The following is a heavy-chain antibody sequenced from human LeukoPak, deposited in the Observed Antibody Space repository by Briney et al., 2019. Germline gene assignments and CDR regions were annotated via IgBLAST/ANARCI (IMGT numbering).Heavy chain of an antibody. D-gene: IGHD3-9*01. CDR3: ARSPGGYYDILTGYYMVPYFDY. CDR2: ISAYNGNT. J-gene: IGHJ4*02. CDR1: GYTFTSYG. V-gene: IGHV1-18*01. Sequence: GASVKVSCKASGYTFTSYGISWVLQAPGQGLEWMGWISAYNGNTNYAQKLQGRVTMTPDTSTSTAYMELRSLRSDDTAVYYCARSPGGYYDILTGYYMVPYFDYWGQGTLVTVSS.